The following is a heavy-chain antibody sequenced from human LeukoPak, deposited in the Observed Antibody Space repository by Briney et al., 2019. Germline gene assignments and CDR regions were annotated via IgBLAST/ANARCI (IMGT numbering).Heavy chain of an antibody. V-gene: IGHV3-48*03. D-gene: IGHD5-18*01. J-gene: IGHJ4*02. CDR1: GFTFSSYE. CDR2: ISSSGSTI. CDR3: ARASWIQLWFAWDY. Sequence: GGSLRLSCAASGFTFSSYETNWVRQAPGKGLEWVSYISSSGSTIYYADSVKGRFTISRDNAKNSLYLQKNSLRAEDTAVYYCARASWIQLWFAWDYWGQGTLVTVSS.